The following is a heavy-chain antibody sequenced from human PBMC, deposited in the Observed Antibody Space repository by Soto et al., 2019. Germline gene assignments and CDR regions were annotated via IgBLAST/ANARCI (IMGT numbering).Heavy chain of an antibody. CDR3: AKEMSRIVGATYIDY. D-gene: IGHD1-26*01. J-gene: IGHJ4*02. Sequence: QVQLVESGGGVVQPGRSLRLSCAASGFTFSSYGMHWVRQAPGKGLEWVAVISYDGSNKYYAYSVKGRFTISRDNSKNTLYMQMNSLRAEDTAVYYCAKEMSRIVGATYIDYWGQGTLVTVSS. CDR2: ISYDGSNK. V-gene: IGHV3-30*18. CDR1: GFTFSSYG.